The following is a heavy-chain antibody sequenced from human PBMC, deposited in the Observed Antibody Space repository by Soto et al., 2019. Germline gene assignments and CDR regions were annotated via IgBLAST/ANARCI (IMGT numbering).Heavy chain of an antibody. CDR2: IKEDGSER. Sequence: GGSLRLSCAASGFTFSNSWMSWVRQAPGKGLEWVANIKEDGSERDYVDPVKGRFTITRDNAKNSLYLQMNNLRAEDTAVYFCTRKRFGMDVWGQGTTVTVSS. CDR3: TRKRFGMDV. CDR1: GFTFSNSW. J-gene: IGHJ6*02. V-gene: IGHV3-7*03.